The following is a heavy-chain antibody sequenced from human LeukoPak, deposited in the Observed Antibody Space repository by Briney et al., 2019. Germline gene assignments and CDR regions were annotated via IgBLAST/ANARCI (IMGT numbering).Heavy chain of an antibody. CDR1: GYTFSSYY. CDR2: MNPNSGNT. J-gene: IGHJ4*02. Sequence: ASVKVSCKASGYTFSSYYMHWVRQATGQGLEWMGWMNPNSGNTGYAQKFQGRVTITRNTSISTAYMELSSLRSEDTAVYYCARLWEPDDYWGQGTLVTVSS. CDR3: ARLWEPDDY. D-gene: IGHD1-26*01. V-gene: IGHV1-8*03.